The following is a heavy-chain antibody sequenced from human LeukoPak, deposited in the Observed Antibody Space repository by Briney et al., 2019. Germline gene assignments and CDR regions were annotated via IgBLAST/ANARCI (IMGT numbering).Heavy chain of an antibody. CDR3: AKNYYDSSGYYYWFDY. CDR2: ISYDGSDK. Sequence: GRSLRLSCAASGFTFSSYGMHWVRQAPGKGLEWVAVISYDGSDKNYADSVKGRFTISRDNSKNTLYLQMNSLRPEDTAVYYCAKNYYDSSGYYYWFDYWGQGTLVTVSS. CDR1: GFTFSSYG. D-gene: IGHD3-22*01. J-gene: IGHJ4*02. V-gene: IGHV3-30-3*02.